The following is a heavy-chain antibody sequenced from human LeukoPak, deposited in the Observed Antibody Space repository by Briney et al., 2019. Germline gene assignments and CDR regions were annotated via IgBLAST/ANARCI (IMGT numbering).Heavy chain of an antibody. V-gene: IGHV3-23*01. Sequence: GGSLRLSCAASGFTFTSYSMNWVRQAPGKGLEWVSTISGGGSTYYADSVKGRFTISRDNSKNTLYLQVNSLRAEDKAVYYCAKGGKWDVTPFDYWGQGTLVTVSS. CDR3: AKGGKWDVTPFDY. D-gene: IGHD1-26*01. CDR2: ISGGGST. CDR1: GFTFTSYS. J-gene: IGHJ4*02.